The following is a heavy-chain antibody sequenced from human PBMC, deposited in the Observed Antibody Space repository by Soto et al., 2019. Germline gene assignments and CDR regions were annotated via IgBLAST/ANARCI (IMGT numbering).Heavy chain of an antibody. CDR2: VSSSEST. D-gene: IGHD3-22*01. V-gene: IGHV4-59*01. J-gene: IGHJ3*02. CDR1: GGSISGDH. CDR3: ASGFYDSRGYSEAFDI. Sequence: PSETLSLTCTVSGGSISGDHWNWMRQPPGKGLEWIAYVSSSESTKYNPSLKSRVTISIDTTKNQFSLRLSSVTAADTAVYYCASGFYDSRGYSEAFDIWGQGTKVTVSS.